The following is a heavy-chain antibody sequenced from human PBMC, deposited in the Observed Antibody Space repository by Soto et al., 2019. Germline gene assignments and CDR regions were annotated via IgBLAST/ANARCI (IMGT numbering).Heavy chain of an antibody. J-gene: IGHJ5*02. Sequence: GGSLRLSCAASGFTFSSYWMHWVRQAPGKGLVWVSRINSGGSSTSYADSVKGRFTISRDNAKNTLYLQMNRLRAEETAEYYGARDVVVVAATVVRNWFDPWGQGTLVTVSS. CDR1: GFTFSSYW. V-gene: IGHV3-74*01. CDR2: INSGGSST. CDR3: ARDVVVVAATVVRNWFDP. D-gene: IGHD2-15*01.